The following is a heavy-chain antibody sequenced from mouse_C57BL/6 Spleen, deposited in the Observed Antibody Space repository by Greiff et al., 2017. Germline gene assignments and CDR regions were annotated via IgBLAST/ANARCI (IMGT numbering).Heavy chain of an antibody. V-gene: IGHV3-6*01. D-gene: IGHD4-1*01. J-gene: IGHJ4*01. CDR3: ARRNWDYAMDY. CDR1: GYSITSGYY. Sequence: EVKLVESGPGLVKPSQSLSLTCSVTGYSITSGYYWNWIRQFPGNKLEWMGYISYDGSNNYNPSLKNRISITRDTSKNQFFLKLNTVTTEDTATYYCARRNWDYAMDYWGQGTSVTVSS. CDR2: ISYDGSN.